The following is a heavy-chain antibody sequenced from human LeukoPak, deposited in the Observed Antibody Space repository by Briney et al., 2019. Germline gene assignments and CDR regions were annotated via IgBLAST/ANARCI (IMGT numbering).Heavy chain of an antibody. V-gene: IGHV3-30*19. J-gene: IGHJ6*02. Sequence: GGSLRLSCAASGFTFSNYGMHWVRQAPGKGLEWVTHLSYDGTTKYYADSVKGRFTISRDSSDNTLYLQMNSLRIEDTAVYYCARGRRRLTVTMEYHGLDVWGQGTTVTVSS. D-gene: IGHD4/OR15-4a*01. CDR2: LSYDGTTK. CDR3: ARGRRRLTVTMEYHGLDV. CDR1: GFTFSNYG.